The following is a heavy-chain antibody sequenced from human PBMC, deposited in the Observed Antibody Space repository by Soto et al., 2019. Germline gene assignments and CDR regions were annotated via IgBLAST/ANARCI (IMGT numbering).Heavy chain of an antibody. CDR3: ARGHRGATVTGAQRGDWFGP. CDR1: GGSFSGYY. J-gene: IGHJ5*02. CDR2: INHSGGT. V-gene: IGHV4-34*01. D-gene: IGHD4-17*01. Sequence: SETLSLTCAVYGGSFSGYYWSWIRQPPGKGLEWIGEINHSGGTNYNPSLKSRVTISVDTSKNQFSLKLSSVTAADTAVYYCARGHRGATVTGAQRGDWFGPWGQGTLVTVSS.